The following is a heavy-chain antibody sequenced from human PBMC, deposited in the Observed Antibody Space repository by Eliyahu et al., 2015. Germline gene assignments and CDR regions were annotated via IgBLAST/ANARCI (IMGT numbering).Heavy chain of an antibody. D-gene: IGHD6-13*01. Sequence: EVQLLESGGGLVQPGGSLRLSCAASGFTFSRYVMSWVRQAPGKGLEWVSGISGSGGTTYYADSVKGRFTISRDNSKNTVYLQMNSLRAEDTAVYYCAKDNEQQLDAFDFWGQGTMVTVSS. CDR3: AKDNEQQLDAFDF. J-gene: IGHJ3*01. CDR2: ISGSGGTT. CDR1: GFTFSRYV. V-gene: IGHV3-23*01.